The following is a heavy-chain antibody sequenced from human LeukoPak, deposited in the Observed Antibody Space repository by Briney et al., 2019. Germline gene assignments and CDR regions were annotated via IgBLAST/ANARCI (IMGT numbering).Heavy chain of an antibody. Sequence: GGSLRLSCKASGYTFTSYYMHWVRQAPGQGLEWMGIINPSGGSTSYAQKFQGRVTMTRDTSTSTVYMELSSLRSEDTAVYYCARDQYETELDYWGQGTLVTVSS. CDR2: INPSGGST. J-gene: IGHJ4*02. CDR1: GYTFTSYY. V-gene: IGHV1-46*01. CDR3: ARDQYETELDY. D-gene: IGHD1-26*01.